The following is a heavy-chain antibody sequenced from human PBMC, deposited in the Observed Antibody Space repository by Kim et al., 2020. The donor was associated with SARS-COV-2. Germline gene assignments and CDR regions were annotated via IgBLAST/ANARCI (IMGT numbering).Heavy chain of an antibody. CDR2: IYYSGST. J-gene: IGHJ4*02. D-gene: IGHD3-10*01. V-gene: IGHV4-39*01. Sequence: SETLSLTCTVSGGSISSSSYYWGWIRQPPGKGLEWIGSIYYSGSTYYNPSLKSRVTISVDTSKNQFSLKLSSVTAADTAVYYCARLTMEAPFDYWRQGTLVTVSS. CDR1: GGSISSSSYY. CDR3: ARLTMEAPFDY.